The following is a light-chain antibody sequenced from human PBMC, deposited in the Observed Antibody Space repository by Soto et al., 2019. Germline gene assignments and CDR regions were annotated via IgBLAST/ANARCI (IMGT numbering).Light chain of an antibody. CDR1: TSDVGGYNY. CDR2: DVI. V-gene: IGLV2-11*01. Sequence: QSALTQPRSVSGSPGQAVTLSCTGTTSDVGGYNYVSWYQQHPGKAPKLMIYDVITRPSGVPDRFSGSKSGNTASLTISVLQGEDEAEYYCCSYAGSYTFVFGTGTKVTVL. J-gene: IGLJ1*01. CDR3: CSYAGSYTFV.